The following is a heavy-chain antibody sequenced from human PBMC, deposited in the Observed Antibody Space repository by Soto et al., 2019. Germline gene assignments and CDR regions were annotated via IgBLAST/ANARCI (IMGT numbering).Heavy chain of an antibody. D-gene: IGHD2-2*02. Sequence: SGKVSCKASGGTFSSYAISWVRQAPGQGLEWMGGIIPIFGTANYAQKFQGRVTITADKSTSTAYMELSSLRSEDTAVYYCARAWGYCSSTSCYTGVVDYYYYGMDVWGQGTTVTVSS. CDR3: ARAWGYCSSTSCYTGVVDYYYYGMDV. J-gene: IGHJ6*02. CDR2: IIPIFGTA. CDR1: GGTFSSYA. V-gene: IGHV1-69*06.